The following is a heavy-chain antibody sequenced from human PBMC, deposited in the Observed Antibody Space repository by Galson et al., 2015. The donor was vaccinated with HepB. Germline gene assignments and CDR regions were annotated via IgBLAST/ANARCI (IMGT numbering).Heavy chain of an antibody. Sequence: SVKVSCKASGGTFSSYAISWVRQAPGQGLEWMGGIIPIFGTANYAQKFQGRVTITADESTSTAYMELSSLRSEDTAVYYCASTSTIFGVVTDYYYYYMDVWGKGTTVTVSS. D-gene: IGHD3-3*01. CDR2: IIPIFGTA. CDR3: ASTSTIFGVVTDYYYYYMDV. V-gene: IGHV1-69*13. CDR1: GGTFSSYA. J-gene: IGHJ6*03.